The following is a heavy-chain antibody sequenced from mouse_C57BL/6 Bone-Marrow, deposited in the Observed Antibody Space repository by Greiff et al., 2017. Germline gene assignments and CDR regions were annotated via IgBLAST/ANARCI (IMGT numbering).Heavy chain of an antibody. CDR3: AIGDYDYDEEYFDV. CDR2: IHPSDSDT. D-gene: IGHD2-4*01. CDR1: GYTFTSYW. Sequence: QVQLQQPGAELVKPGASVKVSCKASGYTFTSYWMHWVKQRPGQGLEWIGRIHPSDSDTNYNQKFKGKATLTVDKSSSTAYMQLSSLTSEDSAVYYCAIGDYDYDEEYFDVWGTGTTVTVSS. J-gene: IGHJ1*03. V-gene: IGHV1-74*01.